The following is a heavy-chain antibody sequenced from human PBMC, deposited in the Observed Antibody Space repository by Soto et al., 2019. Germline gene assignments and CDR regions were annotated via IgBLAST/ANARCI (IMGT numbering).Heavy chain of an antibody. V-gene: IGHV3-7*03. CDR3: ARVRLGVHDAFDI. D-gene: IGHD7-27*01. CDR2: IKQDGSEK. CDR1: GFTFSSYW. Sequence: GSLRLSCAASGFTFSSYWMSWVRQAPGKGLEWVANIKQDGSEKYYVDSVKGRFTISRDNAKNSLYLQMNSLRAEDTAVYYCARVRLGVHDAFDIWGQGTMVTVSS. J-gene: IGHJ3*02.